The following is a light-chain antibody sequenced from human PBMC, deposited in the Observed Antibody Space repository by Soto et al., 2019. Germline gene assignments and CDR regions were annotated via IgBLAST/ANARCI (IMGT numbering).Light chain of an antibody. V-gene: IGLV2-8*01. CDR2: EVS. Sequence: QSALTQPPSASGSPGQSVTISCIGTSSDVGGCNYVSWYQQHPGKAPKLMIFEVSKRPSGVPDRFSGSKSGNTASLTVSGLQAEDEADYYCTSYAGSINWVFGGGTKLTVL. CDR1: SSDVGGCNY. CDR3: TSYAGSINWV. J-gene: IGLJ3*02.